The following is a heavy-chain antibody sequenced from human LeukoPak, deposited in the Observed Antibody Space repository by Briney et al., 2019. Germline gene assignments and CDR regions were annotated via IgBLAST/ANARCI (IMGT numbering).Heavy chain of an antibody. Sequence: ASVKVSCKTSGYTFTTNGLNLMRQAPAEGLEWMGWISGYNGDTKYAQKFQARLTMTRDTSTSTVYMELRSLTSDDTAVYFCARISSPGYCTAGTCYPAYWGQGTLVTVSS. V-gene: IGHV1-18*01. J-gene: IGHJ4*02. D-gene: IGHD2-8*02. CDR3: ARISSPGYCTAGTCYPAY. CDR2: ISGYNGDT. CDR1: GYTFTTNG.